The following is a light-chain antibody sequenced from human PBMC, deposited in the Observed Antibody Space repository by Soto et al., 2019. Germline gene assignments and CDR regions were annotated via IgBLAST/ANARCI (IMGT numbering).Light chain of an antibody. CDR3: YSWNSNSDTHYV. Sequence: QSVLTQPASVSGSPGQSITISCTGTSSDIGASNYVSWYQQHPGQVPKLMISDVNNRPSGISDRFSGSKSGNTASLTISGLQAEDEADYYCYSWNSNSDTHYVFGTGTKLTVL. CDR2: DVN. J-gene: IGLJ1*01. V-gene: IGLV2-14*03. CDR1: SSDIGASNY.